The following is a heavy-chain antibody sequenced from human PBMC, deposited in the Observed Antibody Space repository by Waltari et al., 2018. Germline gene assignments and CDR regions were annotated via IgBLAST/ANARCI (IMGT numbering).Heavy chain of an antibody. CDR3: AREPPTYGGKGWFDP. J-gene: IGHJ5*02. V-gene: IGHV4-59*01. Sequence: CTVSGGSISSYYWSWIRQPPGKGLEWIGYIYYSGSTNYNPSLKSRVTISVDTSKNQFSLKLSSVTAADTAVYYCAREPPTYGGKGWFDPWGQGTLVTVSS. D-gene: IGHD4-17*01. CDR2: IYYSGST. CDR1: GGSISSYY.